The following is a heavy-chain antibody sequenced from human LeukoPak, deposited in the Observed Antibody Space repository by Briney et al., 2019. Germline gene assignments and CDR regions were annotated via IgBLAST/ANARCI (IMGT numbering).Heavy chain of an antibody. Sequence: PGGSLRLSCAASGFTYSNAWMSWVRQAPGKGLEWVSSISSSSSYIYYADSVKGRFTISRDNAKNSLYLQMNSLRAEDTAVYYCARDPNYDSSGSGYWGQGTLVTVSS. D-gene: IGHD3-22*01. J-gene: IGHJ4*02. CDR3: ARDPNYDSSGSGY. CDR1: GFTYSNAW. CDR2: ISSSSSYI. V-gene: IGHV3-21*01.